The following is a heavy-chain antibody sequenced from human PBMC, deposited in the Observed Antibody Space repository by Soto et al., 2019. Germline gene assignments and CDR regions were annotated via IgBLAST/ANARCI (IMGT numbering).Heavy chain of an antibody. J-gene: IGHJ5*02. Sequence: PSETLSLTCAVYGGSFSGYYWSWIRQPPGKGLEWIGEINHSGSTNYNPSLKSRVTISVDTSKNQFSLKLSSVTAADTAVYYCARGGRWLAGYYYGSGSYYTFNWFDPWGQGTLVTVSS. D-gene: IGHD3-10*01. CDR3: ARGGRWLAGYYYGSGSYYTFNWFDP. V-gene: IGHV4-34*01. CDR2: INHSGST. CDR1: GGSFSGYY.